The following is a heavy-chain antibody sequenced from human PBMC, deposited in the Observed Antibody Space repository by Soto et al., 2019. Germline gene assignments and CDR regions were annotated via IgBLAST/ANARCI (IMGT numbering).Heavy chain of an antibody. D-gene: IGHD5-12*01. CDR2: IWYDGSNK. CDR1: GFTFSSYG. V-gene: IGHV3-33*01. Sequence: QVQLVESGGGVVQPGRSLRLSCAASGFTFSSYGMHWVRQAPGKGLEWVAVIWYDGSNKYFADSVKGRFTISRDNSKNTLYLQMNSLRAEDTAVYYCARDEPGYGAFDIWGQGTMVTVSS. CDR3: ARDEPGYGAFDI. J-gene: IGHJ3*02.